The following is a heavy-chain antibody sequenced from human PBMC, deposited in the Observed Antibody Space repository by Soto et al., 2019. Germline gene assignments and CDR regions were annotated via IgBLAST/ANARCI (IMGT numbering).Heavy chain of an antibody. CDR1: GYTFTDYG. CDR3: ARERGGYKHFDY. J-gene: IGHJ4*02. CDR2: INTYKGNI. D-gene: IGHD1-26*01. Sequence: QVQLVQTGAEVKKPGASVRVSCKSSGYTFTDYGITWVRQAPGQGLEWMGWINTYKGNINYAQRLQGRVTMTTDTSTSTADMELRSLTSDDTAVYYCARERGGYKHFDYWGQGALVTVSS. V-gene: IGHV1-18*01.